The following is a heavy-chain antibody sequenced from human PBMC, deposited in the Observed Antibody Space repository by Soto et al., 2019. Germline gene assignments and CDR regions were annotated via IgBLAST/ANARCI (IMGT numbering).Heavy chain of an antibody. D-gene: IGHD3-10*01. V-gene: IGHV3-30*18. J-gene: IGHJ6*02. CDR3: AKEPIYFGPGSSLSYYYYGLDV. CDR1: GFILSSYA. CDR2: TLRDESIS. Sequence: PGGSLRLSCAASGFILSSYAMHWVRQAPGKGLEWVTLTLRDESISYYTESVKGRFTISRDMSKNTLYLQMNSLRPEDTAIYYCAKEPIYFGPGSSLSYYYYGLDVWGQGTTVTV.